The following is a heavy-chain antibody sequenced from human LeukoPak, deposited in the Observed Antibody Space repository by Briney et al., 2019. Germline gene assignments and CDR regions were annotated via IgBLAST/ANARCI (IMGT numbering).Heavy chain of an antibody. CDR3: ARDQAVAGSNWFDP. D-gene: IGHD6-19*01. CDR2: IYYSGST. CDR1: GGSISNYY. J-gene: IGHJ5*02. Sequence: SETLSLTCTVSGGSISNYYWSWIRQPPGKGLEWIGYIYYSGSTNYNPSLKSRVTISVDTSKNQFSLKLSSVTAADTAVYYCARDQAVAGSNWFDPWGQGTLVTVSS. V-gene: IGHV4-59*12.